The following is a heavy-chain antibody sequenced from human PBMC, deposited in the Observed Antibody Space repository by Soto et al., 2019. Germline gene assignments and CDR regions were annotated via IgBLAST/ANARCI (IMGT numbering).Heavy chain of an antibody. CDR1: GGSISSSSYY. J-gene: IGHJ4*02. D-gene: IGHD6-19*01. V-gene: IGHV4-39*01. Sequence: QLQLQESGPGLVKPSETLSLTCTVSGGSISSSSYYWGWLRQPPGKGLEWIGSIYYSGSTYYNPSLKSRVTISVDTSKNQFSLKLSSVTAADTAVYYCARLAVARSLVDYWGQGTLVTVSS. CDR2: IYYSGST. CDR3: ARLAVARSLVDY.